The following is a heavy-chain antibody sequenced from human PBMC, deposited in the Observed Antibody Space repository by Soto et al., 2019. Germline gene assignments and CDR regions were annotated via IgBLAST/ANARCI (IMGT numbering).Heavy chain of an antibody. CDR1: GYTFTNYG. V-gene: IGHV1-18*01. Sequence: ASVKVSCKTSGYTFTNYGVNWVRQAPGQGLEWMGWISGYNGDTKYAQKFQGRVTMTTDTSTSTAYMEVMSLRSDDTAVYYCARTSYFYASSGYYEYWGQGTLVTVSS. D-gene: IGHD3-22*01. CDR3: ARTSYFYASSGYYEY. J-gene: IGHJ4*02. CDR2: ISGYNGDT.